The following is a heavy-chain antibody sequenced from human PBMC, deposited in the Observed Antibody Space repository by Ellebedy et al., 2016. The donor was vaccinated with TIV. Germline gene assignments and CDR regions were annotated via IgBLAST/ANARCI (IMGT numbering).Heavy chain of an antibody. Sequence: MPSETLSLTCTVSGGSISSYYWSWIRQPPGKGLEWIGYIYYSGSTNYNPSLKSRVTISVDTSKNQFSLKLSSVTAADTAVYYCATGVAAAGSGYWGQGTLVTVSS. CDR2: IYYSGST. D-gene: IGHD6-13*01. J-gene: IGHJ4*02. V-gene: IGHV4-59*08. CDR1: GGSISSYY. CDR3: ATGVAAAGSGY.